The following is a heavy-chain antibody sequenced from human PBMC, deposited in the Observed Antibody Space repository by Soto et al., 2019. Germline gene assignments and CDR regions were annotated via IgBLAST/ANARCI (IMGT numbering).Heavy chain of an antibody. CDR2: IIPIFGTA. CDR3: ARGPFQLGYCSSTSCYRAPIDV. CDR1: GGTFSSYA. J-gene: IGHJ6*02. D-gene: IGHD2-2*02. Sequence: ASVKVSCKASGGTFSSYAISWVRQAPGQGLEWMGGIIPIFGTANYAQKFQGRVTIAADKSTSTAYMELSSLRSEDTAVYYCARGPFQLGYCSSTSCYRAPIDVWGQGTTVTVSS. V-gene: IGHV1-69*06.